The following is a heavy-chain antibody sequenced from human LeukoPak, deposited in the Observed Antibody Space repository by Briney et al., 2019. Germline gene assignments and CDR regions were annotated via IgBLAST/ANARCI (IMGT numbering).Heavy chain of an antibody. D-gene: IGHD5-18*01. CDR1: GDTVFINSAT. J-gene: IGHJ4*02. CDR3: ARGRDTALGS. Sequence: SQTLSLTCAISGDTVFINSATWNWIRQSPSRGLEWLGRTYYRSKWKNDYAVSVKSRITFNLDTSKNQFSPQLNSVTPEDTAVYYCARGRDTALGSWGQGTLVTVSS. V-gene: IGHV6-1*01. CDR2: TYYRSKWKN.